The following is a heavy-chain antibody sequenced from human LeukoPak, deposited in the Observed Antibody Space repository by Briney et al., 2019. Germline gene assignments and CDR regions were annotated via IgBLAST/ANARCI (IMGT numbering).Heavy chain of an antibody. J-gene: IGHJ4*02. CDR1: GFTFSSYW. V-gene: IGHV3-7*03. D-gene: IGHD6-19*01. CDR2: IKQDGSER. CDR3: ATGAGCGY. Sequence: GGSLRLSCAASGFTFSSYWMTWVRQAPGKGLEWVANIKQDGSERNYVDSVKGRFTISRDNAKNSLYLQLNTLRDEDTAVYYCATGAGCGYWGQGTLVTVSS.